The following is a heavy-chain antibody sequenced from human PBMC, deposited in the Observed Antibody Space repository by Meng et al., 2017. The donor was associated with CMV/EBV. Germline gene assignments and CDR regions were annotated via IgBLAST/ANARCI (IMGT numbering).Heavy chain of an antibody. D-gene: IGHD3-3*01. CDR2: ISSSGSTI. V-gene: IGHV3-48*03. Sequence: GESLKISCAASGFTFSGYEMNWVRQAPGKGLEWVSYISSSGSTIYYADSVKGRFTISRDNAKNSLYLQMNSLRAEDTAVYYCARGALGIFGVVIIRSYFDYWGQGTLVTVSS. CDR3: ARGALGIFGVVIIRSYFDY. CDR1: GFTFSGYE. J-gene: IGHJ4*02.